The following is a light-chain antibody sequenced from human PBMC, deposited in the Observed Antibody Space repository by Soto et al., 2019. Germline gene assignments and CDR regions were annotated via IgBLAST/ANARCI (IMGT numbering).Light chain of an antibody. CDR2: GAS. V-gene: IGKV3-15*01. CDR3: QQYQNLWT. J-gene: IGKJ1*01. Sequence: EIVMRQSPATLSVSPGERATLSCRASQSVTGNLALYQQKPGQAPRLLISGASLRATGIPARFSGSGSGTEFTLTISGLQSEDFALYYCQQYQNLWTFGQGTKVDIK. CDR1: QSVTGN.